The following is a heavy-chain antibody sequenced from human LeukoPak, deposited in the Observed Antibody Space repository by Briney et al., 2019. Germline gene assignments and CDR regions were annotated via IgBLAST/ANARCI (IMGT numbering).Heavy chain of an antibody. Sequence: ASVKVSCKASGYTFTSYYMHWVRQAPGQGLEWMGIINPSGGSTSYAQKFQGRVTMTRDTSTSTVYMELSSLRSEDTAVYYYAAASGSRLIHYWGQGTLVTVSS. CDR2: INPSGGST. D-gene: IGHD1-26*01. J-gene: IGHJ4*02. CDR1: GYTFTSYY. V-gene: IGHV1-46*01. CDR3: AAASGSRLIHY.